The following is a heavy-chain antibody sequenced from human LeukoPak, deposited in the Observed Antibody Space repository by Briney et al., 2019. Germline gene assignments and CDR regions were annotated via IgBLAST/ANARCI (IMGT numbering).Heavy chain of an antibody. J-gene: IGHJ4*02. V-gene: IGHV3-30*18. CDR2: ISYDGSNK. D-gene: IGHD5-18*01. Sequence: GGSLRLSCAASGFTFSSYGMHWVRQAPGKGLEWVAVISYDGSNKYYADSVKGRFTISRDNSKNTLYLQMNSLRAEDTAVYYCAKEGSGYKNWGQGTLVTVSS. CDR3: AKEGSGYKN. CDR1: GFTFSSYG.